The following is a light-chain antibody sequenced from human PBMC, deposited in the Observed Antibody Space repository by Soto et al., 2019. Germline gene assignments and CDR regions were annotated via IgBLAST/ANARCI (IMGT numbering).Light chain of an antibody. CDR2: GND. CDR3: QSYDSSLSAVV. CDR1: SSNIGPNFD. J-gene: IGLJ2*01. V-gene: IGLV1-40*01. Sequence: QSVLTQPPSVSGAPGQRVTISCTGSSSNIGPNFDVHWYQHLPGTAPKLLSYGNDNRPSGVPDRFSGSKSGTSASLAITGLQADDEADYYCQSYDSSLSAVVFGGGTKLPVL.